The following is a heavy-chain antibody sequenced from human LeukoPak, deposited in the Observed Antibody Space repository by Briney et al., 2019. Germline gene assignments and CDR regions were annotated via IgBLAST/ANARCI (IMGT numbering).Heavy chain of an antibody. CDR2: FDPEDGET. CDR1: GYTLTELS. Sequence: ASVKVSCKVSGYTLTELSMHWVRQAPGKGLEWMGGFDPEDGETIYAQKFQGRVTMTGDTSTDTAYMELSSLRSEDTAVYYCATSGYCSGGSCLYFDYWGQGTLVTVSS. D-gene: IGHD2-15*01. V-gene: IGHV1-24*01. CDR3: ATSGYCSGGSCLYFDY. J-gene: IGHJ4*02.